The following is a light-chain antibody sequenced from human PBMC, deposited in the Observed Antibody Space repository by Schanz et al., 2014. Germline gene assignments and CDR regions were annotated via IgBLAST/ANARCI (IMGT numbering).Light chain of an antibody. CDR1: QSVSSK. J-gene: IGKJ1*01. V-gene: IGKV3-20*01. CDR2: GAS. CDR3: QQSYSTPRT. Sequence: EIVLTQSPGTLSLSPGERATLSCRASQSVSSKLAWYQQKPGQAPRLLIYGASSRATGIPDRFSGSGSGTDFTLTISSLQPEDFATYYCQQSYSTPRTFGQGTKVEIK.